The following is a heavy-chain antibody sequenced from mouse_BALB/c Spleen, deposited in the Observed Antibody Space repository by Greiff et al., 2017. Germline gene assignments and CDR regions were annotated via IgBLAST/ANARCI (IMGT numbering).Heavy chain of an antibody. Sequence: QVQLQQSGAELMKPGASVKISCKATGYTFSSYWIEWVKQRPGHGLEWIGVINPGSGGTNYNEKFKGKATLTADKSSSTAYMQLSSLTSDDSAVYFCAITTATEGFAYWGQGTLVTVSA. CDR2: INPGSGGT. CDR3: AITTATEGFAY. J-gene: IGHJ3*01. V-gene: IGHV1-54*01. CDR1: GYTFSSYW. D-gene: IGHD1-2*01.